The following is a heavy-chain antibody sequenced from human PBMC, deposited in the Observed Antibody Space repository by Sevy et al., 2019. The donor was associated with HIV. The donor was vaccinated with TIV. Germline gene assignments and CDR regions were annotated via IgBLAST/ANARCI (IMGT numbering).Heavy chain of an antibody. D-gene: IGHD3-22*01. J-gene: IGHJ4*02. Sequence: GGSLRLSCAASGFTFSNYWMTWVRQAPGKGLEWVAKIKKDGSETYYVDSVKGRFTISRANAKNSLFLQMNSRRAEDTAVYYGARAGYVYDGSGSLDYWGQGTLVTVSS. CDR3: ARAGYVYDGSGSLDY. V-gene: IGHV3-7*04. CDR1: GFTFSNYW. CDR2: IKKDGSET.